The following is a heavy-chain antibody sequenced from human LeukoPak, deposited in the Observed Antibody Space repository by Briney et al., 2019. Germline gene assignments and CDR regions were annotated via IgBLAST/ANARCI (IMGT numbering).Heavy chain of an antibody. CDR3: ATSPYYYYGMDV. Sequence: PGRSLRLSCAASGFTFSSYGMHWVRQAPGKGLEWVAVISYDGSNKYYADSVKGRFTISRDNSKNTLYLQMNSLRAEDTAVYYCATSPYYYYGMDVWGKGTTVTVSS. J-gene: IGHJ6*04. CDR1: GFTFSSYG. CDR2: ISYDGSNK. V-gene: IGHV3-30*03.